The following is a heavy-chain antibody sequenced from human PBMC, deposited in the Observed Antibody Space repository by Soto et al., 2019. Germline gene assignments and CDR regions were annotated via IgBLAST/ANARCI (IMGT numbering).Heavy chain of an antibody. V-gene: IGHV3-30-3*01. CDR3: ARASLGYCSSTSCYDAFDI. CDR1: GFTFSSYA. D-gene: IGHD2-2*01. Sequence: PGGSLRLSCAASGFTFSSYAMHWVRQAPGKWLEWVAVISYDGSNKYYADSVKGRFTISRDNSKNTLYLQMNSLRAEDTAVYYCARASLGYCSSTSCYDAFDIWGQGXMVTVSS. J-gene: IGHJ3*02. CDR2: ISYDGSNK.